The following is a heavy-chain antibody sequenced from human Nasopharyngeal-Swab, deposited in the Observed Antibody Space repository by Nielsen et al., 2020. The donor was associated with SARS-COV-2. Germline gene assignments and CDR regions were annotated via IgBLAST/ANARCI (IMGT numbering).Heavy chain of an antibody. Sequence: WIRPPPGKGLEWVSHISSAGTTIYYADSVKGRFTISRDDAENSLYLQMSSLRADDTGIYYCARGLWYGPNWFDPWGRGTLVTVSS. CDR3: ARGLWYGPNWFDP. J-gene: IGHJ5*01. D-gene: IGHD3-10*01. CDR2: ISSAGTTI. V-gene: IGHV3-11*01.